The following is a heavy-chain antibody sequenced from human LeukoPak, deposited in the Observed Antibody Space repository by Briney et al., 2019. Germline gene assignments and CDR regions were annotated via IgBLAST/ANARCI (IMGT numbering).Heavy chain of an antibody. D-gene: IGHD4/OR15-4a*01. CDR1: GFTFSSYG. Sequence: GGSLRLSCAASGFTFSSYGMSWVRQAPGKGLEWVSAISGSGGSTYYADSVKGRFTISRDNSKNTLSLQMNSLRAEDTAVYYCAKSGLSRFDYWGQGTLVTVSS. CDR2: ISGSGGST. CDR3: AKSGLSRFDY. V-gene: IGHV3-23*01. J-gene: IGHJ4*02.